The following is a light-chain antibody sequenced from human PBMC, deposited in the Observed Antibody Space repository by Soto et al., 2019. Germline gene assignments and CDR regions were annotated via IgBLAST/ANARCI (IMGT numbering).Light chain of an antibody. J-gene: IGLJ1*01. CDR1: SSDVGDYKS. Sequence: QSALTQPASVSGSPGQSIAISCSGTSSDVGDYKSVSWYQHHPGKVPKLVIFEVSNRPSGVSDRFSGSKSGNTASLTISGLQVEDEADYYCCSYAGSNTFDVFGTGTKLTVL. CDR3: CSYAGSNTFDV. CDR2: EVS. V-gene: IGLV2-14*01.